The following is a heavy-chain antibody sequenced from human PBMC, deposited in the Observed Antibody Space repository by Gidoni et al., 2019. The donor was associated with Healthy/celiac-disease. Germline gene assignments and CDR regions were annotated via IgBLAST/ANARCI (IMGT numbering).Heavy chain of an antibody. V-gene: IGHV3-48*03. Sequence: EVQLVESGGGLVQPGGSLRLSCAASGLTFSSYEMNWVRQAPGKGLEWVSYISSSGSTIYYADSVKGRFTISRDNAKNSLYLQMNSLRAEDTAVYYCARGLIFKWYQLLNDAFDIWGQGTMVTVSS. CDR2: ISSSGSTI. CDR3: ARGLIFKWYQLLNDAFDI. D-gene: IGHD2-2*01. J-gene: IGHJ3*02. CDR1: GLTFSSYE.